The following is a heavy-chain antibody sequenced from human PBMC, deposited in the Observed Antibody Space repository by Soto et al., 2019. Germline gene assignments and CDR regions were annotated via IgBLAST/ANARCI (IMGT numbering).Heavy chain of an antibody. CDR3: ARQASAGKNYYAMDV. J-gene: IGHJ6*02. V-gene: IGHV5-51*01. D-gene: IGHD6-13*01. CDR2: IYPGDSDT. Sequence: EVQLVQSGAEVKKPGESLQISCKGSGYSFTTYWIGWVRQMPGKGLEGMVIIYPGDSDTRYSPSFQGQVTISADKSINTTYLQWSSLKASDTAIYYCARQASAGKNYYAMDVWGQGTTVTVSS. CDR1: GYSFTTYW.